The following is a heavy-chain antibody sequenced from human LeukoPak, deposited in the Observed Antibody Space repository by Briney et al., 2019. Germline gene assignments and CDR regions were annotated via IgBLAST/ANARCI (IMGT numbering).Heavy chain of an antibody. J-gene: IGHJ6*03. Sequence: EASVKVSCKASGYTFTSYYMHWVRQAPGQGLEWMGIINPSGGSTSYAQKFQGRVTMTTDTSTSTVYMELRSLRSDDTAVYYCAREGRVRGYSPGYWYMDVWGKGTTVTVSS. D-gene: IGHD5-18*01. CDR3: AREGRVRGYSPGYWYMDV. V-gene: IGHV1-46*01. CDR1: GYTFTSYY. CDR2: INPSGGST.